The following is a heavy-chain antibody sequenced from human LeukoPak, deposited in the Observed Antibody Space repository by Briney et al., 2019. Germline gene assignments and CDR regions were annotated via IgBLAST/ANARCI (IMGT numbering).Heavy chain of an antibody. Sequence: GGSLRLSCAASGFSVRDYAMHGVRQAPGKGLEWVAVMSYEETYKNYAEAVKGRFTISRDDSKNTLFLQMSSLRPEDTAVYYCARDFGVIRRSWGQGTLVSVSS. J-gene: IGHJ5*02. D-gene: IGHD3-3*01. CDR3: ARDFGVIRRS. CDR2: MSYEETYK. V-gene: IGHV3-30-3*01. CDR1: GFSVRDYA.